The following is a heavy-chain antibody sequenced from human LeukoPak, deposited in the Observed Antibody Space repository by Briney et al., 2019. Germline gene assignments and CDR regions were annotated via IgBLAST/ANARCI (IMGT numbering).Heavy chain of an antibody. CDR3: ARHKSSGSYPLDY. J-gene: IGHJ4*02. V-gene: IGHV4-59*08. CDR1: GGSISTYF. D-gene: IGHD3-22*01. CDR2: IYFSGST. Sequence: SETLSLTCTVSGGSISTYFWSWLRQSPGKGLEWIGHIYFSGSTNYNPSLESRVTISVDTSKNQFSLKLSSVTAADTAVYYCARHKSSGSYPLDYWGQGILVTVSS.